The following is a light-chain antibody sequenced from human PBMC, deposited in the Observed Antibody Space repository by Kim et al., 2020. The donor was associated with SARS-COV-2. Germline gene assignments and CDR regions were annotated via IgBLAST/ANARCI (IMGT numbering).Light chain of an antibody. CDR3: QAWDSSIAL. Sequence: SYELTQPPSVSVFPGQTVSITCSGDKLGDKYACWYQQKPGQSPVLVIYQDSKRPSGIPERFSGSNSGNTATLTISGTQAMDEADYYCQAWDSSIALFGGGTQLTVL. J-gene: IGLJ2*01. CDR2: QDS. V-gene: IGLV3-1*01. CDR1: KLGDKY.